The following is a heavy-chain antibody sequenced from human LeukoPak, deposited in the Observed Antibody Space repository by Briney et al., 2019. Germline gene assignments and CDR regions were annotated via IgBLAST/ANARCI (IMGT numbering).Heavy chain of an antibody. CDR1: GFTFSSYA. CDR3: ARDRKFRFLDPWGIDY. D-gene: IGHD3-3*01. Sequence: PGGSLRLSCAASGFTFSSYAMSWVRQAPGKGLEWVSAISGSGGSTYYADSVKGRFTISRDNSKNTLYLQMNSLRAEDTAVYYCARDRKFRFLDPWGIDYWGQGTLVTVSS. J-gene: IGHJ4*02. CDR2: ISGSGGST. V-gene: IGHV3-23*01.